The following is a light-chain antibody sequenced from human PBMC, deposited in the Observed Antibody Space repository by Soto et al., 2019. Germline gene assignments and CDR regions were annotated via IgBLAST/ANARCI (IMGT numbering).Light chain of an antibody. V-gene: IGKV3-15*01. CDR2: DSS. Sequence: DIVMTQSPVSLSVSPGERTTLSCRASQSIGYSLAWYQQKPGQAPRLLMYDSSTMPSGIPGRFSGSGSGTEFTLTINLLQSEDLAVYFCQQYSKWPRTFGQGTKVDIK. CDR3: QQYSKWPRT. J-gene: IGKJ1*01. CDR1: QSIGYS.